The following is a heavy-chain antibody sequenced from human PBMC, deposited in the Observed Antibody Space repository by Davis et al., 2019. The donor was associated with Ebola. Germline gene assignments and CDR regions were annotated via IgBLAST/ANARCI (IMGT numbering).Heavy chain of an antibody. CDR1: GVSITSYY. D-gene: IGHD2-15*01. V-gene: IGHV4-59*01. CDR3: ARGGQGVGAGRWLDP. CDR2: SHYSGST. Sequence: SETLSLTCTVSGVSITSYYWSWVRQPPGKGLEWIGYSHYSGSTNYNPSLKSRVTISVDTSENRFSLKLTSVTPADTAVYYCARGGQGVGAGRWLDPWGQGNLVIVSS. J-gene: IGHJ5*02.